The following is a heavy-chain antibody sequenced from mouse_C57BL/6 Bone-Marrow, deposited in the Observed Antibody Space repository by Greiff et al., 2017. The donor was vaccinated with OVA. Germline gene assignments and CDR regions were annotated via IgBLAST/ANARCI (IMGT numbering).Heavy chain of an antibody. CDR1: GYTFTSYW. J-gene: IGHJ4*01. CDR3: AKLDSSGYLCPYYAMDY. V-gene: IGHV1-64*01. D-gene: IGHD3-2*02. Sequence: QVQLKQPGAELVKPGASVKLSCKASGYTFTSYWMHWVKQRPGQGLEWIGMIHPNSGSTNYNEKFKSKATLTVDKSSSTAYMQLSSLTSEDSAVYYCAKLDSSGYLCPYYAMDYWGQGTSVTVSS. CDR2: IHPNSGST.